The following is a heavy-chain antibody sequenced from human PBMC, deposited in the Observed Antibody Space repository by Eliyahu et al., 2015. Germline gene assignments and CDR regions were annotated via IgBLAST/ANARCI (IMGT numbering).Heavy chain of an antibody. D-gene: IGHD1-26*01. CDR2: IYSGGST. CDR1: GASITSGNYF. V-gene: IGHV4-61*02. Sequence: QVQLQESGPGLVKPSQTLSLTCTVSGASITSGNYFWNWVRQPAGKGLEWIGRIYSGGSTDYNPSLKSRVTISVDTSKNQFFLTLRSVTAADTAVYYCFRGAFWGQGAVVTVS. CDR3: FRGAF. J-gene: IGHJ4*02.